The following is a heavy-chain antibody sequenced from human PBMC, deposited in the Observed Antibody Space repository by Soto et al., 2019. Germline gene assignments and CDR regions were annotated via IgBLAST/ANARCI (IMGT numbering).Heavy chain of an antibody. V-gene: IGHV3-73*02. Sequence: EVQLVESGGDLVQPGGSLKLSCAASGFTFSASAIHWVRQAPGQGLEWVGRIRSKANKYATAYVASVQGRFTISRDDSKNTTYLQMNSLKTEDTAVYYCARVRYGAGNYFDYWGQGTPVTVSS. D-gene: IGHD3-10*01. CDR1: GFTFSASA. CDR3: ARVRYGAGNYFDY. CDR2: IRSKANKYAT. J-gene: IGHJ4*02.